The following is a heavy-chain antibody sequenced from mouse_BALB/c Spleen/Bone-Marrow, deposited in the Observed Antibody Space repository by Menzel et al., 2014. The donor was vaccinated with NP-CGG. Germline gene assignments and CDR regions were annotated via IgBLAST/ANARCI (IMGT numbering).Heavy chain of an antibody. CDR3: ARDGITTATYYYAMDY. CDR1: GYSFTSYW. V-gene: IGHV1S126*01. CDR2: IDPSDSET. Sequence: QVQLQQSGPQLVRPGASVKISCKASGYSFTSYWMHWVKQRPGQGLEWIGMIDPSDSETRLNQKFKDKATLTVDKSSSTAYMQLSSPTSGDSAVYYCARDGITTATYYYAMDYWGQGTSVTVSS. J-gene: IGHJ4*01. D-gene: IGHD1-2*01.